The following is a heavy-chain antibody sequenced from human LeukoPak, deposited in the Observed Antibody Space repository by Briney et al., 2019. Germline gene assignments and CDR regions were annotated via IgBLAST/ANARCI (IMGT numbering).Heavy chain of an antibody. CDR1: GFTFSSYS. Sequence: NPGGSLRLSCAASGFTFSSYSMNWVRQAPGKGLEWVSSISSSSSYIYYADTVKGRFTISRDNAKNSLYLQMNSLRAEDTAVYYCARGALDAATPFDSWGQGTLVTVSS. D-gene: IGHD2-15*01. CDR3: ARGALDAATPFDS. V-gene: IGHV3-21*01. CDR2: ISSSSSYI. J-gene: IGHJ5*01.